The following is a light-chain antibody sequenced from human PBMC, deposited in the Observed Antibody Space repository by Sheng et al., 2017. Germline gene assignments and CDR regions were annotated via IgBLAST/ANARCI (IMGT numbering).Light chain of an antibody. CDR3: QQYYTTPWT. J-gene: IGKJ1*01. V-gene: IGKV3-20*01. Sequence: IVLTQSPGTLSLSPGERATLSCRASQRISSNYLAWYQQKPGQPPKLLIYWASARESGVPDRFSGSGSGTDFTLTISSLQAEDVAVYYCQQYYTTPWTFGQGTKVEIK. CDR1: QRISSNY. CDR2: WAS.